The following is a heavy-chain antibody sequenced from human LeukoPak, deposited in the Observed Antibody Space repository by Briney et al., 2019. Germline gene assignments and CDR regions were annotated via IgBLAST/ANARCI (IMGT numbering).Heavy chain of an antibody. CDR3: AGDDYDLTY. J-gene: IGHJ4*02. CDR2: IYYSGST. D-gene: IGHD5-24*01. CDR1: GGSISGYN. V-gene: IGHV4-59*04. Sequence: SETLSLTCTVSGGSISGYNWNWIRKPPGKGLEWIGSIYYSGSTYYNPSLKSRVTISLDKSKNQFSLKLTSVTAADTAVYFCAGDDYDLTYWGQGTLVTVSS.